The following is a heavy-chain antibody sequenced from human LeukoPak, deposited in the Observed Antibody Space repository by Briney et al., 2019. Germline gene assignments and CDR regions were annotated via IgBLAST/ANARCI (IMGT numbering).Heavy chain of an antibody. V-gene: IGHV3-74*01. J-gene: IGHJ3*02. CDR3: ARDRVDIVATISDAFDI. CDR2: INTDGSST. D-gene: IGHD5-12*01. Sequence: GGSLRLSCAASGFTFSSFWMHWVRQAPGKGLVWVSRINTDGSSTDYADSVKGRFTISRDNAKNTLYLQMNSLRAEDTAVYYCARDRVDIVATISDAFDIWGQGTMVTVSS. CDR1: GFTFSSFW.